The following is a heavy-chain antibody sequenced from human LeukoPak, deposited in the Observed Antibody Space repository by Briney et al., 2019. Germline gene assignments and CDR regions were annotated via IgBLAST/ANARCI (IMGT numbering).Heavy chain of an antibody. Sequence: SETLSLTCTVSGGSISSYYWSWIRQSPGKGLEWIGYIYYSGSTNYNPSLKSRVTISVDTSKNQFSLKLSSVTAADTAVYYCARGVVPAAISYWGQGTLVTVSS. V-gene: IGHV4-59*01. CDR2: IYYSGST. J-gene: IGHJ4*02. CDR3: ARGVVPAAISY. CDR1: GGSISSYY. D-gene: IGHD2-2*01.